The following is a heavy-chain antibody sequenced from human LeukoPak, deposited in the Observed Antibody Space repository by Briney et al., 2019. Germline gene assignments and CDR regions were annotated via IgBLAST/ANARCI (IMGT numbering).Heavy chain of an antibody. V-gene: IGHV3-21*01. J-gene: IGHJ5*02. Sequence: SLRLSCAASAFILTSDSMNCVSQAPGKVREWVASISTMSSYIYYADSVKGRFSTPRDNAKNSLYLQMNSLRAEDTAVYYCARYKDEEYSSFWGGWFDPWGQGTLVTVSS. CDR1: AFILTSDS. CDR2: ISTMSSYI. D-gene: IGHD6-6*01. CDR3: ARYKDEEYSSFWGGWFDP.